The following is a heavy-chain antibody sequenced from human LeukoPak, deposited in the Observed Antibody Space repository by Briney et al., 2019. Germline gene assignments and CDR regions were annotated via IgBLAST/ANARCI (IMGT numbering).Heavy chain of an antibody. D-gene: IGHD3-3*01. Sequence: ASVKVSCKASGYTFTSYGISWVRQAPGQGLEWMGWISAYNGNTNYAQKLQGRVTMTTDTSTSTAYMELRSLRSDDTAVYYCAGGVWSGYSIGGNYYYYGMDVWGQGTTVTVSS. V-gene: IGHV1-18*01. CDR2: ISAYNGNT. CDR1: GYTFTSYG. CDR3: AGGVWSGYSIGGNYYYYGMDV. J-gene: IGHJ6*02.